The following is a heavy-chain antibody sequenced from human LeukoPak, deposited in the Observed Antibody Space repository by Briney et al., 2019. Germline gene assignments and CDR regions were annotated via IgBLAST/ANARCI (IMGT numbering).Heavy chain of an antibody. CDR3: AREPLYFSSTSCPFDY. V-gene: IGHV1-69*13. CDR2: IIPIFGTA. CDR1: GGTFSSYA. D-gene: IGHD2-2*01. Sequence: ASVKVSCKASGGTFSSYAISWVRQAPGQGLEWMGGIIPIFGTANYAQKFQGRVTITADESTSTAYMELSSLRSEDTAVYYCAREPLYFSSTSCPFDYWGQGTLVTVSS. J-gene: IGHJ4*02.